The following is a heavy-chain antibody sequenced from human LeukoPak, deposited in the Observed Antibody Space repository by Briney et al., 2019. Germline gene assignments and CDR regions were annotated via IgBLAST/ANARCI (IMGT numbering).Heavy chain of an antibody. CDR1: GGSVSSGRYY. D-gene: IGHD1-1*01. Sequence: SETLSLTCTVSGGSVSSGRYYWSWIRQPPGKGLEWIGYFYYSGNTNYNPSLKTRVTISVDTPKNQFSLRLSSVTAADTAVYYCARKRTGEQGYYFDYWGRGTLVTVSS. V-gene: IGHV4-61*01. CDR2: FYYSGNT. J-gene: IGHJ4*02. CDR3: ARKRTGEQGYYFDY.